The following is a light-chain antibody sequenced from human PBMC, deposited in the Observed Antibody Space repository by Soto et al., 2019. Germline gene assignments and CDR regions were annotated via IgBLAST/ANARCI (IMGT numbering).Light chain of an antibody. CDR1: QSISDS. CDR2: DVS. V-gene: IGKV1-5*01. J-gene: IGKJ1*01. Sequence: GDRVTITCQASQSISDSLAWYQQKPGKAPDLLISDVSKLERGVASRFSGSGSGTEFTLTISRLQPDDFATYYCQQYNSYSEAFGQGTKVDIK. CDR3: QQYNSYSEA.